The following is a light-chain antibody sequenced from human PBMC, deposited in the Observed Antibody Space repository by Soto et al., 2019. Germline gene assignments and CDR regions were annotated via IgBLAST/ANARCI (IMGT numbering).Light chain of an antibody. CDR1: QSISNH. Sequence: DIQMTQSPSSLSASVEDRVIITCRASQSISNHLNWYQQKPGKAPKLLMHAASSLDRGVPSRFSGSGAGTDFTLNISRLQAEDFATYYCQQSYRTPRTFGQGTKVDNK. J-gene: IGKJ1*01. CDR2: AAS. CDR3: QQSYRTPRT. V-gene: IGKV1-39*01.